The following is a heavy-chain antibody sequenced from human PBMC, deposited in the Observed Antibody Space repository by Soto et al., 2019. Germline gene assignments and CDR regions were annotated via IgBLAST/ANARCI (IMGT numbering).Heavy chain of an antibody. Sequence: PGGSLRLSFAASGFSFSNYGMHWVRQAPGKGLEWVALICYDGTKKYYAHSAKGRFTISTDNSKNTLYLQMNSLRVEDTAVYYCASGYCGGDCSHIDXWGHGTLVTVSX. CDR2: ICYDGTKK. CDR3: ASGYCGGDCSHIDX. J-gene: IGHJ4*01. CDR1: GFSFSNYG. D-gene: IGHD2-21*02. V-gene: IGHV3-33*01.